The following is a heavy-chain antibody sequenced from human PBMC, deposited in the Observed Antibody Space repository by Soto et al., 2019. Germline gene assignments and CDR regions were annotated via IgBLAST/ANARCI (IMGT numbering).Heavy chain of an antibody. CDR2: MNPNSGNT. V-gene: IGHV1-8*01. Sequence: ASVKVSCKASGYTFTSYDINWVRQATGQGLEWMGWMNPNSGNTGYAQKFQGRVTMTRNTSISTAYMELSSLRSEDTAVYYCAREPTPYDYIWGSYRYDDWFDPWGQGTLVTVSS. D-gene: IGHD3-16*02. CDR3: AREPTPYDYIWGSYRYDDWFDP. J-gene: IGHJ5*02. CDR1: GYTFTSYD.